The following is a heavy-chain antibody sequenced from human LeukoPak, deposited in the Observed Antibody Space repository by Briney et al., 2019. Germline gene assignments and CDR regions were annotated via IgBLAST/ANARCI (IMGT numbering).Heavy chain of an antibody. CDR2: ISYSGST. CDR1: GDSMSSYY. Sequence: PSETLSLTCTVSGDSMSSYYWSWIRQPPGKGLEWIAYISYSGSTKYNPSLQNRVTISIDTSKDQFSLKLSTVTAADTAVYFCARLTREVARYWYFDLWGRGTLVTVSS. J-gene: IGHJ2*01. D-gene: IGHD2-15*01. CDR3: ARLTREVARYWYFDL. V-gene: IGHV4-59*01.